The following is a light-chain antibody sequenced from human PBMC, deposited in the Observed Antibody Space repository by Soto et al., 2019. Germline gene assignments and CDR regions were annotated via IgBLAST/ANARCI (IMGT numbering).Light chain of an antibody. J-gene: IGKJ1*01. Sequence: EVVLTQSPATLSLSPGERATLSCRASQNVRAFLDWYQQKPGQAPRRLIYAASNRATGIPDRFSGSGSGTDFTLTISSLEPEDFAVYYCQQHSHWPPWTFGQGTRVEIQ. CDR1: QNVRAF. V-gene: IGKV3-11*01. CDR3: QQHSHWPPWT. CDR2: AAS.